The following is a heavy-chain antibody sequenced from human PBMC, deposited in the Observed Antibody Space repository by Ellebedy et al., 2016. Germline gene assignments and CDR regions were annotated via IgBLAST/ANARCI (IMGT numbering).Heavy chain of an antibody. CDR1: GFTFSSYA. D-gene: IGHD3-3*01. Sequence: GGSLRLSXAASGFTFSSYAMHWVRQAPGKGLEWVAVISYDGSNKYYADSVKGRFTISRDNSKNTLYLQMNSLRVEDMAVYYCVRSDWFDPWGQGTLVTVSS. V-gene: IGHV3-30*04. J-gene: IGHJ5*02. CDR2: ISYDGSNK. CDR3: VRSDWFDP.